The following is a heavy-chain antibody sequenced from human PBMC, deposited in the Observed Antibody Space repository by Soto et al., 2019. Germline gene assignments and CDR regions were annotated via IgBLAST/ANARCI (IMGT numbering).Heavy chain of an antibody. CDR1: GYTFTSYY. V-gene: IGHV1-46*03. J-gene: IGHJ6*03. CDR3: ARDGGYCSSTSCYGETYYYYYMDV. D-gene: IGHD2-2*01. Sequence: SVKVSCKASGYTFTSYYMHWVRQAPGQGLEWMGIINPSGGSTSYAQKFQGRVTMTRDTSTSTVYMELSSLRSEDTAVYYCARDGGYCSSTSCYGETYYYYYMDVWGKGTTVTVSS. CDR2: INPSGGST.